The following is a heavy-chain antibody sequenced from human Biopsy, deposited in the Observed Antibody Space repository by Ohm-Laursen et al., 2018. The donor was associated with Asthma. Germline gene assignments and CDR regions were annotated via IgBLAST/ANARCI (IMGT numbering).Heavy chain of an antibody. Sequence: SLRLSRVASGFTFGDYWISWVRQVPGKALEWVANIKHDGTEKNHVDSLKGRFTISRDNAKNSLYLQMNSLRAVDTAVYYCARTFHFWSPYHAEHYQLWGQGTLVTVSS. D-gene: IGHD3-3*02. CDR3: ARTFHFWSPYHAEHYQL. CDR2: IKHDGTEK. CDR1: GFTFGDYW. V-gene: IGHV3-7*01. J-gene: IGHJ1*01.